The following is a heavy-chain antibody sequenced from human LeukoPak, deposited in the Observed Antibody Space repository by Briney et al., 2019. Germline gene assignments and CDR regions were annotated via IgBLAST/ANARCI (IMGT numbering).Heavy chain of an antibody. V-gene: IGHV3-21*01. CDR2: IDYDSSHI. CDR3: ARDPLRYLRVGHYDY. Sequence: GGSLRLSCAASGFTFSTSAMNWVRQVPGKGLEWVSSIDYDSSHIYYAALVRGRFTISRDNARNSVYLQMNSLRVEDTAVYYCARDPLRYLRVGHYDYWGQGTLVAVSS. D-gene: IGHD3-9*01. CDR1: GFTFSTSA. J-gene: IGHJ4*02.